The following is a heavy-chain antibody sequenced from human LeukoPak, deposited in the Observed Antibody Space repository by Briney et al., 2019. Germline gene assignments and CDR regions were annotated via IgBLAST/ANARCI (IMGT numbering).Heavy chain of an antibody. CDR2: IYSGGST. Sequence: GGSLRLSCAASGFTVSSNYMSWGRQAPRKGLEWGSVIYSGGSTYYADSVKGRFTISRHNSKNTLYLQMNSLRAEDTAVYYCASEAPSGHGEYWGQGTLVTVSP. V-gene: IGHV3-53*04. J-gene: IGHJ4*02. CDR1: GFTVSSNY. CDR3: ASEAPSGHGEY. D-gene: IGHD5-12*01.